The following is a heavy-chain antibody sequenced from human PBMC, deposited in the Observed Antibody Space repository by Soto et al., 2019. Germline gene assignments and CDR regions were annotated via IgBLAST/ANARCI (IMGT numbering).Heavy chain of an antibody. CDR1: GGSVGRGAYY. V-gene: IGHV4-61*08. CDR2: MLYSGRP. D-gene: IGHD3-3*01. J-gene: IGHJ3*02. CDR3: AIHDFYHRTFDI. Sequence: QVHLQESGPGQVTPSETVSLTCRVSGGSVGRGAYYWSWIRQPPGKGLEWIGYMLYSGRPIYNPSHQSLPSRVIVSVDTSRNQLSLRLTSVTAADTALYYCAIHDFYHRTFDIWGQGTLVTVSS.